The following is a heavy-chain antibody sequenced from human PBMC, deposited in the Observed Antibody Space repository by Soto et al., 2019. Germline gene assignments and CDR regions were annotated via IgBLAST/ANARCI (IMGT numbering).Heavy chain of an antibody. V-gene: IGHV4-59*01. Sequence: SETLSLTCTVSGGSISSYYWSWIRQPPGKGLEWIGYIYYSGSTNYNPSLKSRVTISVDTSKNQFSLKLSSVTAADTAVYYCAREVLRFLDNYYYYYMDVWGKGTTVTVSS. CDR2: IYYSGST. D-gene: IGHD3-3*01. CDR3: AREVLRFLDNYYYYYMDV. CDR1: GGSISSYY. J-gene: IGHJ6*03.